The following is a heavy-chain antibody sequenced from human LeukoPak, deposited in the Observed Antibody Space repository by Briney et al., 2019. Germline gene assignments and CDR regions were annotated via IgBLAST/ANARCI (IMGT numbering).Heavy chain of an antibody. V-gene: IGHV4-39*01. CDR3: ARHFCGGDCYSFYYYYYGMDV. J-gene: IGHJ6*02. CDR1: GGSISSSSFY. D-gene: IGHD2-21*02. Sequence: PSETLSLTCTVSGGSISSSSFYWGWIRQLPGKGLEWIGTIYYSGSTYYNPSLRSRVTISVDTSKNQFSLNLSSVTAADTAVYYCARHFCGGDCYSFYYYYYGMDVWGQGTTVTVSS. CDR2: IYYSGST.